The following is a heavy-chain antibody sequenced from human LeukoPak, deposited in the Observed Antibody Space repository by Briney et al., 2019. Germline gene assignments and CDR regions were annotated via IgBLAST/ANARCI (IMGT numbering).Heavy chain of an antibody. V-gene: IGHV1-69*13. Sequence: SVKVSCKASGGTFSSYAISWVRQAPGQGLEWMGGIIPIFGTANYALKFQGRVTITADESTSTAYMELSSLRSEDTAVYYCARGGQYQLLSGLQHWGQGTLVTVSS. CDR1: GGTFSSYA. CDR2: IIPIFGTA. J-gene: IGHJ1*01. CDR3: ARGGQYQLLSGLQH. D-gene: IGHD2-2*01.